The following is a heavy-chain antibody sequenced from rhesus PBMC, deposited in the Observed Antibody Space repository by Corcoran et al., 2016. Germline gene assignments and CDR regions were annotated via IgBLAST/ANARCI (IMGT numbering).Heavy chain of an antibody. CDR2: ISGSGWRT. D-gene: IGHD3-16*01. V-gene: IGHV4-173*01. J-gene: IGHJ3*01. CDR1: GGSIRSTY. CDR3: AGRGYYSYGAFDF. Sequence: QLQLQESGPGLVKPSETLSLTCAVSGGSIRSTYWSWIRQPPGEGLEWIGRISGSGWRTDYNPSLKSRVTISTDTSKNQFSLKLTSVTAADTAVYYCAGRGYYSYGAFDFWGQGLRVTVSS.